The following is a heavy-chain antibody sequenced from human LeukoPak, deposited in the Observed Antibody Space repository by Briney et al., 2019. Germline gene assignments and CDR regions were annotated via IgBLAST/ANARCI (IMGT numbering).Heavy chain of an antibody. D-gene: IGHD2-2*01. J-gene: IGHJ6*03. V-gene: IGHV1-24*01. CDR2: FDPEDGET. Sequence: ASVKVSCKVSGYTLTELSMHWVRQAPGKGLEWMGGFDPEDGETIYAQKFQGRVTMTEDTSTDTAYMELSSLRSEDTAVYYCATGYCSSTSCQYYMDVWGKGTTVTVSS. CDR3: ATGYCSSTSCQYYMDV. CDR1: GYTLTELS.